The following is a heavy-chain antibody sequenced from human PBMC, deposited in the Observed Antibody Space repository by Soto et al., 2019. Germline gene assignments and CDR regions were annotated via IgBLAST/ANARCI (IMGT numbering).Heavy chain of an antibody. D-gene: IGHD3-10*01. Sequence: SETLSLTCTVSGGSISRGDYYWSWIRQPPGKGLEWIGYIYYSGSTYYNPSLKSRVTISVDTSKNQFSLKLSSVTAADTAVYYCARTVREWPNWFDLWGQGTLVTVSS. V-gene: IGHV4-30-4*01. CDR3: ARTVREWPNWFDL. CDR1: GGSISRGDYY. CDR2: IYYSGST. J-gene: IGHJ5*02.